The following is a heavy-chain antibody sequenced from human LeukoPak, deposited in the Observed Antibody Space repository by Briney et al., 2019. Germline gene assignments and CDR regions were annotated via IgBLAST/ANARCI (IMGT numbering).Heavy chain of an antibody. CDR1: GGSISRYY. D-gene: IGHD5-18*01. CDR3: ASHEGGYSYGYVEY. CDR2: IYYSGST. V-gene: IGHV4-59*08. J-gene: IGHJ4*02. Sequence: SETLSLTCTVSGGSISRYYWSWIRQPPGKGLEWIGYIYYSGSTNYNPSLKSRVTISVDTSKNQFSLKLSSVTAADTAVYYCASHEGGYSYGYVEYWGQGTLVTVSS.